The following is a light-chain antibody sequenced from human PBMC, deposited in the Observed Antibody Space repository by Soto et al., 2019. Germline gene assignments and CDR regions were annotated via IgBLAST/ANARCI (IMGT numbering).Light chain of an antibody. CDR1: QSISKY. CDR2: SAS. Sequence: IQMTQSPSSLSASVGDRVTVTCRASQSISKYLNWYQQKPGKAPILLIYSASNLQSGVPSRFSGSGSGTDFTLTISSLQPEDFATYACQQSYSTPFTVGPGTKVDVK. CDR3: QQSYSTPFT. V-gene: IGKV1-39*01. J-gene: IGKJ3*01.